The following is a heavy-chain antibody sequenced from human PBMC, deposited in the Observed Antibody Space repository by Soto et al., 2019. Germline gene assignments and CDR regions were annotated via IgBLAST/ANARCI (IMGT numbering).Heavy chain of an antibody. CDR2: IKHDGNEK. CDR3: VRATLSWGHYYFRGLDV. Sequence: GGSLRLSCTGSGFTFGSYGMSWVRHAPGKGLEWVANIKHDGNEKYYADSVKGRFTVSRDNVKNFLHLQMSSLRGDDTGVYFCVRATLSWGHYYFRGLDVWGQGTTVTVSS. J-gene: IGHJ6*02. CDR1: GFTFGSYG. V-gene: IGHV3-7*01. D-gene: IGHD3-22*01.